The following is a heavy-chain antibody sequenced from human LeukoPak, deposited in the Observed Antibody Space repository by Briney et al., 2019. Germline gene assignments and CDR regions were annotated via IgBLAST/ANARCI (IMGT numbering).Heavy chain of an antibody. CDR3: ARGWELLRSHDAFDI. CDR2: IYSGGST. D-gene: IGHD1-26*01. CDR1: GFTVSSNY. V-gene: IGHV3-53*01. Sequence: PGGSLRLSCAASGFTVSSNYMGWVRQAPGKGLEWVSVIYSGGSTYYADSVKGRFTISRDNSKNTLYLQMNSLRAEDTAVYYCARGWELLRSHDAFDIWGQGTMVTVSS. J-gene: IGHJ3*02.